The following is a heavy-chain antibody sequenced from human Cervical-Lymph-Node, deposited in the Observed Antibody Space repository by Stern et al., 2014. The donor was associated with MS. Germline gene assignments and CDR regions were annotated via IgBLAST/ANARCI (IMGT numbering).Heavy chain of an antibody. Sequence: QVTLGESGPTLVKPTQTLTLTCTFSGFSLTTSGVGVGWIRQPPGKALEWLALIYWDDDSRYSPSLTSRLTIAKDTSKNQVVLTMTNMDPVDTGTYYCAHIKALSTFDIWGQGTTVTVSS. CDR1: GFSLTTSGVG. V-gene: IGHV2-5*02. D-gene: IGHD6-6*01. J-gene: IGHJ3*02. CDR3: AHIKALSTFDI. CDR2: IYWDDDS.